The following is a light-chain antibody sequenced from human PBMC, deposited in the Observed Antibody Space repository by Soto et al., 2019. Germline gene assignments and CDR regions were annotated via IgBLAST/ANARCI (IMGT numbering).Light chain of an antibody. Sequence: EIVLTQSPGTLSLSPGERATLSCRASQSVSGTYLAWYRQKPGQSPSLLIYGVSSRATGIPDRFSGSGSGTDFTLTISRLEPEDFPVYYCQQYGSSPRTFGQGTKVEIK. CDR3: QQYGSSPRT. CDR1: QSVSGTY. J-gene: IGKJ1*01. CDR2: GVS. V-gene: IGKV3-20*01.